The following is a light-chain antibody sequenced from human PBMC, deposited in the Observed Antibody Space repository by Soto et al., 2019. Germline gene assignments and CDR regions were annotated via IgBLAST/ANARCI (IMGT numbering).Light chain of an antibody. J-gene: IGKJ5*01. CDR1: QSVSGY. CDR3: QQRSNWPPIT. V-gene: IGKV3-11*01. CDR2: DAS. Sequence: EIVLTQSPATLSLSPGERATLSCRASQSVSGYLAWYQQKPGQAPRLLIYDASNKDTGIPARFSGSGSRTGFTLPISSLGPEDFAFYYCQQRSNWPPITSGQGTRLEIK.